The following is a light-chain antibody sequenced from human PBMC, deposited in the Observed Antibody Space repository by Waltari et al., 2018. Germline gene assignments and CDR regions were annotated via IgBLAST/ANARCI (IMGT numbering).Light chain of an antibody. J-gene: IGKJ1*01. CDR3: QQYVNSPRT. CDR1: QSVSSSY. Sequence: EIVLTQSPDTLSLSPGERATLSCRASQSVSSSYLAWYQQKPGHAPRLLIYGASSSATGIPDRFSGSGSGTDFTLAISRLEPEDFALYYCQQYVNSPRTFGQGTKVEIK. CDR2: GAS. V-gene: IGKV3-20*01.